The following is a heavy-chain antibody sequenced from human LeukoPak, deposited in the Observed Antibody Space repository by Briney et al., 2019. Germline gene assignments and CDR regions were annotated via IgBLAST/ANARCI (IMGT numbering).Heavy chain of an antibody. J-gene: IGHJ4*02. Sequence: SVKVSCKASGFTFTSSAMQWVRQARGQRLEWIGWIVVGSGNTNYAQKFHERVTITRDMSTSTAYTELSSLRSEDTAVYYCAAEISGTVTTFDYWGQGTLVTVSS. CDR2: IVVGSGNT. CDR1: GFTFTSSA. D-gene: IGHD4-17*01. CDR3: AAEISGTVTTFDY. V-gene: IGHV1-58*02.